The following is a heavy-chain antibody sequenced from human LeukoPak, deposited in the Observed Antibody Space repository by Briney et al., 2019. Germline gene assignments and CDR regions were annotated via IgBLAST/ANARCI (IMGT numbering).Heavy chain of an antibody. CDR1: GFTFSSYW. D-gene: IGHD1-20*01. J-gene: IGHJ4*02. V-gene: IGHV3-74*01. Sequence: GSLRPSCAASGFTFSSYWMNWVRQAPGKGLVWVSRIASDGSSTTYADSVKGRFSISRDNAKNTLYLQMNSLRAEDTAVYYCARRRYNWNAIDYWGQGTLVTVSS. CDR2: IASDGSST. CDR3: ARRRYNWNAIDY.